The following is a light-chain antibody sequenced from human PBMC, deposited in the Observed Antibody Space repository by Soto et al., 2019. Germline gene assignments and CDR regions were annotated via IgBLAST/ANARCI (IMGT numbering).Light chain of an antibody. CDR3: QQRSNWPPRFT. Sequence: EIVLTQAPATLSLSPGERATLSGRSSQSVSSYLAWYQQKPGQAPRLLIYDASNRATGIPARFSGSGSGTDFTLTISSPEPEDFAVYYCQQRSNWPPRFTFGPGTKVDIK. J-gene: IGKJ3*01. CDR1: QSVSSY. CDR2: DAS. V-gene: IGKV3-11*01.